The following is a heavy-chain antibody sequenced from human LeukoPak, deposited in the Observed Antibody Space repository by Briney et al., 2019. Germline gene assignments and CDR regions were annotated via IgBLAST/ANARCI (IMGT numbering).Heavy chain of an antibody. D-gene: IGHD2-2*01. J-gene: IGHJ4*02. CDR2: IYYTGST. Sequence: SETLSLTCIISNGSIGDDYWSWIRQPPGKGLEWIGYIYYTGSTNYSPSLRSRVTMSVDRSKNQVPLRLTSLTAADTAVYYCARSAAGHQYYFDYWGRGTLVTVSS. CDR3: ARSAAGHQYYFDY. CDR1: NGSIGDDY. V-gene: IGHV4-59*01.